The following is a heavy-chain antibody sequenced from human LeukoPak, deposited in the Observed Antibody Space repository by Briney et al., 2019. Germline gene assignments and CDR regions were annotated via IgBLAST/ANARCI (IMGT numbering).Heavy chain of an antibody. D-gene: IGHD1-26*01. CDR2: ISSSGGST. CDR1: GFTFSSYA. Sequence: QPGGSLRLSCAASGFTFSSYAMSWVRQAPGKGLEWVSAISSSGGSTYYADSVKGRFTISRDNSKNTLYLQMNSLRAEDTAVYYCAKVVGATTAGLFDYWGQGTLVTVSS. J-gene: IGHJ4*02. CDR3: AKVVGATTAGLFDY. V-gene: IGHV3-23*01.